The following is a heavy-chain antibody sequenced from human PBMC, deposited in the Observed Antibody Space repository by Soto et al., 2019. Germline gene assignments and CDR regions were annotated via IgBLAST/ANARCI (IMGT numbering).Heavy chain of an antibody. D-gene: IGHD6-13*01. V-gene: IGHV7-4-1*01. CDR3: ARDRAAAGILDYYYYYGMDV. J-gene: IGHJ6*02. CDR2: INTNTGNP. Sequence: ASVKVSCKASGYTFTSYAMNWVRQAPGQGLEWMGWINTNTGNPTYAQGFTGRCVFSLDTSVSTAYLQICSLKAEYTAVYYCARDRAAAGILDYYYYYGMDVWGQGTTVTVSS. CDR1: GYTFTSYA.